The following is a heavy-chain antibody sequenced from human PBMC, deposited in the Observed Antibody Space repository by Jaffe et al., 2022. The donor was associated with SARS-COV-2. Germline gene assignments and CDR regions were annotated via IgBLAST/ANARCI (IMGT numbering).Heavy chain of an antibody. CDR1: GLTLSTYW. CDR3: ARLGSGFHIYYYYGMDV. CDR2: IHQDGREK. D-gene: IGHD6-19*01. V-gene: IGHV3-7*01. Sequence: EVQLVESGGGLVQPGGSLRLSCEGSGLTLSTYWMSWVRQAPGKGLEWVAGIHQDGREKFYVGSVQGRFTISRDNARNSLFLQMNSLRVEDTAVYYCARLGSGFHIYYYYGMDVWGQGTTVTVSS. J-gene: IGHJ6*02.